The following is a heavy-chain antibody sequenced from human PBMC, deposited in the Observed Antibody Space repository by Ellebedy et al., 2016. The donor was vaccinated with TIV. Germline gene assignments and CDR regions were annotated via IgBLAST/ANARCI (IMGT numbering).Heavy chain of an antibody. CDR2: IVVGSGNT. CDR3: AAGRVDSSGYYYWYFDL. V-gene: IGHV1-58*02. D-gene: IGHD3-22*01. CDR1: GYTFTSHG. Sequence: AASVKVSCKASGYTFTSHGISWVRQAPGQGLEWIGWIVVGSGNTNYAQKFQERVTITRDMSTSTAYMELSSLRSEDTAVYYCAAGRVDSSGYYYWYFDLWGRGTLVTVSS. J-gene: IGHJ2*01.